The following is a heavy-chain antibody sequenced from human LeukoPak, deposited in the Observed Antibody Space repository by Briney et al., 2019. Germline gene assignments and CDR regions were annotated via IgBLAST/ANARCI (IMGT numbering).Heavy chain of an antibody. Sequence: SETLSLTCTAYPGSISSNYWSWIRQPAGKGLEWIGRIYTSGSTNYNPSLKSRVTMSVDTSKNQFSLKLSSVTATDTAVYYCARDLGYYDSPTLTPTWGQGTLVTVSS. CDR1: PGSISSNY. D-gene: IGHD3-22*01. V-gene: IGHV4-4*07. CDR2: IYTSGST. CDR3: ARDLGYYDSPTLTPT. J-gene: IGHJ5*02.